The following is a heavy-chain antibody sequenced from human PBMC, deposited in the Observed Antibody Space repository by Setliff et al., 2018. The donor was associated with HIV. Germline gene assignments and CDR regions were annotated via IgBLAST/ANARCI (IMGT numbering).Heavy chain of an antibody. D-gene: IGHD5-12*01. Sequence: SCAASGFTFSSYVMHWVRQAPGKGLEWVAVIWHDGNNKNYADSVKGRFTISRDNSKNNLYLQMNSLSPEDTAVYYCAKVGREYSCYDFTFYYWGQGTLVTVSS. CDR2: IWHDGNNK. J-gene: IGHJ4*02. CDR3: AKVGREYSCYDFTFYY. V-gene: IGHV3-33*03. CDR1: GFTFSSYV.